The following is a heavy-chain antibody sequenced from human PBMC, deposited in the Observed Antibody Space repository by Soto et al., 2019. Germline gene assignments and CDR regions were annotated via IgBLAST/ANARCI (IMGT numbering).Heavy chain of an antibody. CDR2: ISYDGSNK. V-gene: IGHV3-30*18. J-gene: IGHJ4*02. CDR3: AKDRTYDFWSGYSLFDY. CDR1: GFTFSSYG. Sequence: PGGSLRLSCAASGFTFSSYGMHWVRQAPGKGLEWVAVISYDGSNKYYADSVKGRFTISRDNSKNTLYLQMNSLRAEDTAVYYCAKDRTYDFWSGYSLFDYWGQGT. D-gene: IGHD3-3*01.